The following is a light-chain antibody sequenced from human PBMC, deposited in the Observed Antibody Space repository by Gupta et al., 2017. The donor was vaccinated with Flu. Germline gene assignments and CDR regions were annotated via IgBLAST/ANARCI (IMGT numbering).Light chain of an antibody. V-gene: IGKV2D-29*01. CDR3: MQAIQSPYT. Sequence: ISCKSSQGLLQSDGKPYVYWYLQKPGQPPQLLIQEVSNRFSGVPDRFSGSGSGTDFTLRISRVEAEDVGVYYCMQAIQSPYTFGQGTKLDIK. J-gene: IGKJ2*01. CDR2: EVS. CDR1: QGLLQSDGKPY.